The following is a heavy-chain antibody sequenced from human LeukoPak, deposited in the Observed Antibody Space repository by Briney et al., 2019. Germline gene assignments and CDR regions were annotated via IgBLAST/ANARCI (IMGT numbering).Heavy chain of an antibody. J-gene: IGHJ4*02. CDR2: IYSGGSI. D-gene: IGHD5/OR15-5a*01. CDR3: ASGSRFDY. Sequence: QPGGSLRLSCAASGFTFSSYAMSWVRQAPGKGLEWVSVIYSGGSIYYTDSVKGRFTISRHNSKNTLYLQMNSLRTEDTAVYYCASGSRFDYWGQGTLVTVSS. CDR1: GFTFSSYA. V-gene: IGHV3-53*04.